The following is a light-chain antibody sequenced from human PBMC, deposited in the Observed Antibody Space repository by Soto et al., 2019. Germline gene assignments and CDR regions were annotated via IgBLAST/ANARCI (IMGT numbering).Light chain of an antibody. CDR1: QNVGTN. V-gene: IGKV3D-15*01. J-gene: IGKJ4*01. CDR2: GSS. CDR3: QEYNIWVLS. Sequence: IVMTQSPATLSVSPGEGVTLSCRASQNVGTNLAWYQQKPGQAPRLLIYGSSTRATGIPAAFSGGGFGTEFTLTISSLEYEESAVYYCQEYNIWVLSFGGGTKLEIK.